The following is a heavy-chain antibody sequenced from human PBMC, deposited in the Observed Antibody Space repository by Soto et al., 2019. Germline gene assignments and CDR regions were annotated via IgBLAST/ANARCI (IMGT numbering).Heavy chain of an antibody. D-gene: IGHD6-19*01. CDR1: GGSVSSGSYY. V-gene: IGHV4-61*01. CDR2: IYYSGST. CDR3: ARGIEGWYQGRYYYGMDV. Sequence: QVQLQESGPGLVKPSETLSLTCTVSGGSVSSGSYYWSWIRQPPGKGLEWIGYIYYSGSTNYNPSRKSRVTISVDKSKNLFSLKLSSVTAADTAVYYCARGIEGWYQGRYYYGMDVWGQGTTVTVSS. J-gene: IGHJ6*02.